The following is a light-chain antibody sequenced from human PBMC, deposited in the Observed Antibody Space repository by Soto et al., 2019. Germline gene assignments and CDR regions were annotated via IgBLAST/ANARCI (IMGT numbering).Light chain of an antibody. CDR1: QNIIFY. CDR3: QQYDNLPLI. Sequence: DIQMTQSPSSLSASVGDRFTITCRASQNIIFYLNWYQQKIGKAPKLLIYAASNLQSGVPSRFSGSGSGTDFTLTISNLQPEDFATYYCQQYDNLPLIFGQGTRLEIK. J-gene: IGKJ5*01. CDR2: AAS. V-gene: IGKV1-39*01.